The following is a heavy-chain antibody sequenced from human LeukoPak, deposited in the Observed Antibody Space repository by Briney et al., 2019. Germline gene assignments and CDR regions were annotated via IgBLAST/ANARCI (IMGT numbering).Heavy chain of an antibody. CDR2: IYYSGST. V-gene: IGHV4-39*01. J-gene: IGHJ4*02. D-gene: IGHD3-22*01. Sequence: PSETLSLTCTVSGGSISSTSYYWGWIRQPPGKGLEWIGSIYYSGSTYYNPSLKSRVTISVDTSKNQLSLKLSSVTAADTAVYYCACRYYYDSSGYYPFDCWGQGTLVTVSS. CDR1: GGSISSTSYY. CDR3: ACRYYYDSSGYYPFDC.